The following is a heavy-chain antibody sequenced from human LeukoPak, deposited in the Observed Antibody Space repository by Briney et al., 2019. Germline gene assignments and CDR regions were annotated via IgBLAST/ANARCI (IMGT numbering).Heavy chain of an antibody. Sequence: PSDTLSLTCTVSDASITNYYWGWIRQPAGKGLEWIGRIYTSGSTDYNPSLRSRLTISVDTSKNQFSLELRSVTAADTAVYYCARDRIGAVSYGMDVWGQGTTVTVSS. D-gene: IGHD3-3*01. J-gene: IGHJ6*02. V-gene: IGHV4-4*07. CDR3: ARDRIGAVSYGMDV. CDR2: IYTSGST. CDR1: DASITNYY.